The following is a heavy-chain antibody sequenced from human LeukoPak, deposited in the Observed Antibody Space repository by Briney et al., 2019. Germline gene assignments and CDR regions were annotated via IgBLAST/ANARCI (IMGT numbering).Heavy chain of an antibody. J-gene: IGHJ5*02. CDR2: IYHSGST. D-gene: IGHD3-10*01. Sequence: PSGTLSLTCAVSGGSISSSNWWSWVRQPPGKGLEWIGEIYHSGSTNYNPSLKSRVTISVDKSKNQFSLKLSSVTAADTAVYYCARLRTMVRRLDWFDPWGQGTLVTVSS. CDR1: GGSISSSNW. CDR3: ARLRTMVRRLDWFDP. V-gene: IGHV4-4*02.